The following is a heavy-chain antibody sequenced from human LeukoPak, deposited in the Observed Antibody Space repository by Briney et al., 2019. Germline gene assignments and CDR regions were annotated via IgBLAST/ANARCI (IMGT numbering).Heavy chain of an antibody. Sequence: GGSLRLSCAASGFIFSNYGMGWVRQAPGKGLEWVSSISSSSSYIYYADSVKGRFTISRDNAKNSLYLQMNSLRAEDTAVYYCARDRGAFDIWGQGTMVTVSS. CDR3: ARDRGAFDI. J-gene: IGHJ3*02. CDR2: ISSSSSYI. CDR1: GFIFSNYG. V-gene: IGHV3-21*01.